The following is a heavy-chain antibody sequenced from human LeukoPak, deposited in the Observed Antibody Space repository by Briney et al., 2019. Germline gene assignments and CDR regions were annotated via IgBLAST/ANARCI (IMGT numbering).Heavy chain of an antibody. CDR2: ISGSSSYI. J-gene: IGHJ6*02. D-gene: IGHD3-3*01. CDR1: GFTFSSYS. CDR3: ARDMREYDFWSGYGYYGMDV. V-gene: IGHV3-21*01. Sequence: PGGSLRLSCAASGFTFSSYSMNWVRQAPGKGLEWVSSISGSSSYIYYADSVKGRFTISRDNAKNSLYLQMNSLRAEDTAVYYCARDMREYDFWSGYGYYGMDVWGQGTTVTVSS.